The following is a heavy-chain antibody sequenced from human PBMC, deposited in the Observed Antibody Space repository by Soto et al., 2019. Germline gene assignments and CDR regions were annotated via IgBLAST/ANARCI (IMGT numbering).Heavy chain of an antibody. J-gene: IGHJ6*03. D-gene: IGHD1-1*01. CDR2: IKSKTDGGTT. CDR1: GFTFSNAW. Sequence: EVQLVESGGGLVKPGGSLRLSCAASGFTFSNAWMSWVRQAPGKGLEWVGRIKSKTDGGTTDYAAPVKGRFTISRDDSKNTLYLQMNSLKTEDTAVYYCTTDPWNYYYYYYMDVWGKGTTVTVSS. V-gene: IGHV3-15*01. CDR3: TTDPWNYYYYYYMDV.